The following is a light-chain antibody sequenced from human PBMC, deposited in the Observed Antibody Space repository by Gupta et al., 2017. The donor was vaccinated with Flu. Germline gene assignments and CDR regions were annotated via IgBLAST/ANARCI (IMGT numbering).Light chain of an antibody. CDR3: QLRDTSGDHWV. CDR1: ALAREN. V-gene: IGLV3-10*01. J-gene: IGLJ3*02. CDR2: DDK. Sequence: SYQLTHPRSLSVSPGQTARITCSGNALARENVYWYQQKSGQAPVLVIYDDKNRPSGIPERFSGSNSGNTATLTISGVEVGDEADYYCQLRDTSGDHWVFGGGTKLTVL.